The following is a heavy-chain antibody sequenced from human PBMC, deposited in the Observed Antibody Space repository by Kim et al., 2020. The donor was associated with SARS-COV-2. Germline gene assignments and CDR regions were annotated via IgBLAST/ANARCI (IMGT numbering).Heavy chain of an antibody. CDR2: IIRNGGTT. CDR1: GFTFDDYG. Sequence: GGSLRLSCAASGFTFDDYGMSWVRQVPGKGLEWVSGIIRNGGTTGYADSVKGRFTISRDNAKNSLYLQMNSLGAEDTALYYCVRGYLSGPFDWWGQGTLVTVSS. CDR3: VRGYLSGPFDW. V-gene: IGHV3-20*04. D-gene: IGHD6-19*01. J-gene: IGHJ4*02.